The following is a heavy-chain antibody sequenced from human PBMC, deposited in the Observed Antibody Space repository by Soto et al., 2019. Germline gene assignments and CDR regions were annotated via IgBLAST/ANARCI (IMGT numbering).Heavy chain of an antibody. CDR3: ARVASYDYVWGSYRRNWFDP. D-gene: IGHD3-16*02. CDR1: GGSISSGGYY. J-gene: IGHJ5*02. CDR2: IYYSGST. Sequence: QVQLQESGPGLVKPSQTLSLTCTVSGGSISSGGYYWSWIRQHPGKGLEWIGYIYYSGSTYYNPSLKSRVTISVDTSKNQFSLKLSSVTAADTAVYYCARVASYDYVWGSYRRNWFDPWGQGTLVTVSS. V-gene: IGHV4-31*03.